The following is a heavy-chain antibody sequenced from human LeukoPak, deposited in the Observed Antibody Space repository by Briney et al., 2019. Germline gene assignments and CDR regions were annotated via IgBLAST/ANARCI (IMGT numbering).Heavy chain of an antibody. CDR3: ARVHGEVSDEIFHYFDY. Sequence: PGGSLRLSCAASGFSVSGSYMSWVRQAPGKGLEWVSVIYSRGSTYYADSVKGRCTISRDVSKNTVSLQLDNLTTEGTAVYYCARVHGEVSDEIFHYFDYWGQGTPATVSS. J-gene: IGHJ4*02. CDR2: IYSRGST. V-gene: IGHV3-53*01. D-gene: IGHD3-10*01. CDR1: GFSVSGSY.